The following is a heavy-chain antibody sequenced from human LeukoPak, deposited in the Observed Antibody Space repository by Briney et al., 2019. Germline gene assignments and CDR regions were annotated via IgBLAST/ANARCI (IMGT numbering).Heavy chain of an antibody. V-gene: IGHV4-59*01. CDR3: ARANSGYDWENYYFDY. J-gene: IGHJ4*02. CDR2: IYYSGST. Sequence: SETLSLTCTVSGGSISSYYWSWIRQPPGKGLEWIGYIYYSGSTNYNPSLKSRVTISVDTSKNQFSLKLSSVTAADTAVYYCARANSGYDWENYYFDYWGQGTLVTVSS. CDR1: GGSISSYY. D-gene: IGHD5-12*01.